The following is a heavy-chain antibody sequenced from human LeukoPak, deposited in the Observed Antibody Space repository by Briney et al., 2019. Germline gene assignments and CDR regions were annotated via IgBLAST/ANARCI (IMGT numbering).Heavy chain of an antibody. J-gene: IGHJ4*02. V-gene: IGHV3-30*04. CDR3: ARDPRHDHYFDY. Sequence: PGRSLRLSCAASGFTFSSYAMHWVRQAPGKGLEWVAVISYDGSNKYYADSVKGRFTISRDNSKNTLYLQMNSLRAEDTAVYYCARDPRHDHYFDYWGQGTLVTVSS. CDR2: ISYDGSNK. CDR1: GFTFSSYA. D-gene: IGHD1-1*01.